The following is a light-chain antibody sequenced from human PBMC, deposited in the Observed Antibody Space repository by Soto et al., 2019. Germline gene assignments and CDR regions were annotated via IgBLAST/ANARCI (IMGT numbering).Light chain of an antibody. CDR1: QTVSSY. V-gene: IGKV3-20*01. Sequence: ENVLTQSPGTLSLSPGERATLSCRASQTVSSYLTWYQQRPGQAPRLLIYGASKRATGIPDRFSSSGSGTDFTLTISTLEPEDFALYYCQQYGTSPITFGQGTRLEIK. J-gene: IGKJ5*01. CDR3: QQYGTSPIT. CDR2: GAS.